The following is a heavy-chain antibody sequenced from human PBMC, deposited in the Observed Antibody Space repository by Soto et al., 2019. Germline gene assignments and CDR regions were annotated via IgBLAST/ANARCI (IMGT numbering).Heavy chain of an antibody. CDR3: ARGDSGSDCPLDY. V-gene: IGHV4-59*01. CDR1: GCSISRYY. D-gene: IGHD5-12*01. Sequence: SETLSLTCTVYGCSISRYYWSWIRQPPGKGLEWIGYIYYSGSTNYNPSLKSRVTISVDTSKNQFSLKLSSVTAADTAVYYCARGDSGSDCPLDYWGQGTLDIVSS. CDR2: IYYSGST. J-gene: IGHJ4*02.